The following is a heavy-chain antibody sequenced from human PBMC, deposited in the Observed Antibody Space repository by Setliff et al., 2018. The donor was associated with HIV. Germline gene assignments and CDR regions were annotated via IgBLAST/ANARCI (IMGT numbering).Heavy chain of an antibody. CDR3: SRSRNLDY. J-gene: IGHJ4*02. CDR2: INLVTGKT. Sequence: ASVKVSCKTSGYTFAQSHDLHWVRQVPGQGPEWMGWINLVTGKTAYLQKFQGRVIITREISASTVYMELSSLRSEDTAMYYCSRSRNLDYWGQGTLVTVSS. D-gene: IGHD4-4*01. V-gene: IGHV1-3*01. CDR1: GYTFAQSHD.